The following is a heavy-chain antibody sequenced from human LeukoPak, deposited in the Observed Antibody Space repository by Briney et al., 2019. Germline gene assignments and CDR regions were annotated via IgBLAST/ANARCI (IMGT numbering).Heavy chain of an antibody. CDR1: GFTFSSYS. D-gene: IGHD4-23*01. CDR2: INWNGGST. Sequence: GGSLRLSCAASGFTFSSYSMNWVRQAPGKGLEWVSGINWNGGSTGYADSVKGRFTISRDNAKNSLYLQMNSLRAEDTALYYCARVSVAGSFFDYWGQGTLVTVSS. V-gene: IGHV3-20*04. J-gene: IGHJ4*02. CDR3: ARVSVAGSFFDY.